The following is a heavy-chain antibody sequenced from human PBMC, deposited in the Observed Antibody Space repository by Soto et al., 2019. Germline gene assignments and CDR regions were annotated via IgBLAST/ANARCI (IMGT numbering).Heavy chain of an antibody. CDR2: IYYSGST. Sequence: SETLSLTCTISGGSISSSSYYWGWIRQPPGKGLEWIGSIYYSGSTYYNPSLKSRVTISVDTSKNQFSLKLSSVTASDTAVYYCARKAALKHSPAAFENWGKATMVTV. CDR1: GGSISSSSYY. J-gene: IGHJ3*02. V-gene: IGHV4-39*01. CDR3: ARKAALKHSPAAFEN. D-gene: IGHD6-6*01.